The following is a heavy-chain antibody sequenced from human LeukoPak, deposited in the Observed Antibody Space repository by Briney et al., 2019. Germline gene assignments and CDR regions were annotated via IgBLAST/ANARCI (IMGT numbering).Heavy chain of an antibody. CDR1: GFTFSSYS. D-gene: IGHD2-2*01. CDR2: ISSSSSYI. CDR3: ARDKAIVVVPTAMYYYYGMDV. V-gene: IGHV3-21*01. Sequence: GGSLRLSCAASGFTFSSYSMNWVRQAPGKGLEWVSSISSSSSYIYYADSVKGRFTTSRDNAKNSLYLQMNSLRAEDTAVYYCARDKAIVVVPTAMYYYYGMDVWGKGTTVTVSS. J-gene: IGHJ6*04.